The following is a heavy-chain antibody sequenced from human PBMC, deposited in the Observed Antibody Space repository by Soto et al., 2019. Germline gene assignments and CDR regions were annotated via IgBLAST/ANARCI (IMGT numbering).Heavy chain of an antibody. V-gene: IGHV3-30*04. J-gene: IGHJ4*02. CDR3: ARVALYMTTDIGDYVDY. CDR2: ISYDGRNQ. Sequence: RGCLRLSCAPSGFTFSRNSMHWFRQVAGKVLEWVAVISYDGRNQIYADSVQGRFTISRDNSRNTLFLQMGSLTTDDTAVFYCARVALYMTTDIGDYVDYWGQGTLVTVSS. CDR1: GFTFSRNS. D-gene: IGHD4-17*01.